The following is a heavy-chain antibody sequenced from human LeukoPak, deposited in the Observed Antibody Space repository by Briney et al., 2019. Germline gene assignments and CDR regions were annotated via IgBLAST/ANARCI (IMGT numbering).Heavy chain of an antibody. CDR1: GGSISSSSYY. Sequence: SETLSLTCTVSGGSISSSSYYWGWTRQPPGKGLEWIGSIYYSGSTYYNPSLKSRVTISVDTSKNQFSLKLSSVTAADTAVYYCARPRITIFGVSPWFDPWGQGTLVTVSS. CDR2: IYYSGST. D-gene: IGHD3-3*01. CDR3: ARPRITIFGVSPWFDP. V-gene: IGHV4-39*01. J-gene: IGHJ5*02.